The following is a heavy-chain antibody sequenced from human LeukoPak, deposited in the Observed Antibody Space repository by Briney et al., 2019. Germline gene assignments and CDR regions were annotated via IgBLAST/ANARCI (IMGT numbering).Heavy chain of an antibody. CDR3: ARVLRYCSGGNCYSGGLGYMDV. J-gene: IGHJ6*03. D-gene: IGHD2-15*01. Sequence: GGSLRLSCAASGFTFSDYNMRWIRQAPGKGLEWVSSISRSGSTKYYADSVKGRFTISKDNAKTSLFLQMNSLRAEDTAVYYCARVLRYCSGGNCYSGGLGYMDVWGKGTTVTISS. V-gene: IGHV3-11*01. CDR1: GFTFSDYN. CDR2: ISRSGSTK.